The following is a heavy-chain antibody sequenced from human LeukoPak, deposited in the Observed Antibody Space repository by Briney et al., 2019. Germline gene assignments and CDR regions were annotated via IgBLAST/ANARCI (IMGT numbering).Heavy chain of an antibody. D-gene: IGHD4-17*01. CDR3: ARWDYGDYFFDY. Sequence: SVKVSCKASGGTFSSYAISWVRQAPGQGLEWMGRIIPILGMANYAQKFQGRVTTTADKSTSTAYMELSSLRSEDTAVYYCARWDYGDYFFDYWGQGTLVTVSS. CDR1: GGTFSSYA. J-gene: IGHJ4*02. CDR2: IIPILGMA. V-gene: IGHV1-69*04.